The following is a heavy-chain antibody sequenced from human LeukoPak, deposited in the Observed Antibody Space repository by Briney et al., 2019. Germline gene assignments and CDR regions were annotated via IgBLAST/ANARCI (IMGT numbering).Heavy chain of an antibody. J-gene: IGHJ5*02. CDR3: TSHDVLLWFGELSPIDP. D-gene: IGHD3-10*01. Sequence: GGSLRLSCEASGFTFSTFAMIWVRQPPGKGLEWVGFIRSKAYGGTTEYAASVKGRFTISRDDSKSIAYLQMNSLKTEDTAVYYCTSHDVLLWFGELSPIDPWGQGTLVTVSS. CDR1: GFTFSTFA. CDR2: IRSKAYGGTT. V-gene: IGHV3-49*04.